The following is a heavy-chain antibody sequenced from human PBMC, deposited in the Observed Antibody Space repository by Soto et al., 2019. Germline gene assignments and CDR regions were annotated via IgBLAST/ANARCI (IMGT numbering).Heavy chain of an antibody. Sequence: QVQLVESGGGVVQPGRSLRLSCAASGFTFSSYGMHWVRQAPGKGLEWVALIWFDGSDKYSADSVKGRFTISRDNSKNTLYLQMHGLRAEDTAVYYCAMLYCSASSCYSVGGFDIWGQGTMVTVSS. CDR2: IWFDGSDK. D-gene: IGHD2-15*01. J-gene: IGHJ3*02. V-gene: IGHV3-33*03. CDR3: AMLYCSASSCYSVGGFDI. CDR1: GFTFSSYG.